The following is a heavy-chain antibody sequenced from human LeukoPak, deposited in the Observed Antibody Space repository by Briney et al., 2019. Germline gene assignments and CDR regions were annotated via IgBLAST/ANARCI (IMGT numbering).Heavy chain of an antibody. J-gene: IGHJ4*02. CDR2: ISGGGGST. D-gene: IGHD3-22*01. CDR3: AKDRNFYDSSGYYYGDY. V-gene: IGHV3-23*01. CDR1: GFTFSSYA. Sequence: PGGALRLSCAASGFTFSSYAMSWVRQAPGKGLEWVSGISGGGGSTYYADSVKGRFTISRDNSKNTLYLQMNSLRAEDTAVYYCAKDRNFYDSSGYYYGDYWGQGTLVTVSS.